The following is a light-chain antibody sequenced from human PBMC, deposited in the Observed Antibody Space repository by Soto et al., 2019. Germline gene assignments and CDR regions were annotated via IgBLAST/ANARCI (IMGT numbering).Light chain of an antibody. CDR2: RND. V-gene: IGLV1-47*01. CDR1: SSNIGNNA. Sequence: QSVLTQPPSASGTPGQRVTISCSGSSSNIGNNAVFWYQQLPGTAPKLLIYRNDQPPSGVPDRISGSKSGTSASLAINGLRSEDEDDYYCSAWDDSQNVVLFGGGTKVTVL. CDR3: SAWDDSQNVVL. J-gene: IGLJ2*01.